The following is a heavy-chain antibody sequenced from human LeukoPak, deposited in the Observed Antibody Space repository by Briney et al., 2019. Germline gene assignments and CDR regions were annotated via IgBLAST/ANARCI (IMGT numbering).Heavy chain of an antibody. J-gene: IGHJ4*02. CDR2: ISSSSSYI. CDR3: XXXLXXDXXGXXXXXDY. Sequence: XAXSXFTFSSYSMNWVRQAPGKGLEWVSSISSSSSYIYYADSVKGRFTISRDNAKNSLYLQMNSLRAEDTAVYYCXXXLXXDXXGXXXXXDYWGXXTXVTVSS. V-gene: IGHV3-21*01. CDR1: XFTFSSYS.